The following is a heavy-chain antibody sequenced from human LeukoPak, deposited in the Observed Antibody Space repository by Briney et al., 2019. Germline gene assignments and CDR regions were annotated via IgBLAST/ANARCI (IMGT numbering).Heavy chain of an antibody. CDR1: GYSFVGYG. CDR3: ARNSHGYGSGWQQFNFDY. D-gene: IGHD6-19*01. Sequence: GASVKVSCKASGYSFVGYGITWVRQAPGQGLEWMGWFNPENGNTNYAQKVQGRVTMTTDTSTSTACMELRGLRSDDTAIYYCARNSHGYGSGWQQFNFDYWGQGTLVTVS. V-gene: IGHV1-18*01. CDR2: FNPENGNT. J-gene: IGHJ4*02.